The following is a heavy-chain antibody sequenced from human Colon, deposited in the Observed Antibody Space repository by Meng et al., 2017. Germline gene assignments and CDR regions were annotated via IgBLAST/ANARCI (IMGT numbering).Heavy chain of an antibody. V-gene: IGHV3-30*10. D-gene: IGHD2-21*02. J-gene: IGHJ6*02. CDR2: ISSDVSDK. Sequence: GESLKISCVGSGFVFSNFAMHWVRQAPGKGLEWVAVISSDVSDKYYTDSVKGRFTISRDNSKNTLYLQMNILRAEDTATYFCARVAYCVDACHSVHDYYGMDVWGQGTTVNVSS. CDR1: GFVFSNFA. CDR3: ARVAYCVDACHSVHDYYGMDV.